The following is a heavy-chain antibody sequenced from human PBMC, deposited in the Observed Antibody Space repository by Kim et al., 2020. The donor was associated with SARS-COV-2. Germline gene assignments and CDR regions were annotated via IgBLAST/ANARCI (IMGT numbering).Heavy chain of an antibody. D-gene: IGHD3-9*01. V-gene: IGHV1-3*01. CDR3: ARSGILRYFDWPTNDY. Sequence: KFPGRVTITRDTSASAAYMELSSLRSEDTAVYYCARSGILRYFDWPTNDYWGQGTLVTVSS. J-gene: IGHJ4*02.